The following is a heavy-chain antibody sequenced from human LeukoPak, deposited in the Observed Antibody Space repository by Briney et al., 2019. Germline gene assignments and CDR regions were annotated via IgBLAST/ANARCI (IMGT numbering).Heavy chain of an antibody. CDR3: ARQHGRASITSFGVVIPLGAFDI. D-gene: IGHD3-3*01. J-gene: IGHJ3*02. V-gene: IGHV4-4*07. CDR1: GGSIGSYY. Sequence: PSETLSLTCTVSGGSIGSYYWSWIRQPARKGLEWIGRIYTSGSTNYNPSLKSRVTMSVDTSKNQFSLTLSSVTAADTAVYYSARQHGRASITSFGVVIPLGAFDIWGQGTMVTVSS. CDR2: IYTSGST.